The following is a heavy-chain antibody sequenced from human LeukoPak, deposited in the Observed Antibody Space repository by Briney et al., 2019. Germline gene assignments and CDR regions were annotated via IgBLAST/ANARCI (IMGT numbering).Heavy chain of an antibody. J-gene: IGHJ5*02. CDR3: AREGGSIYIAAAGYNWFDP. V-gene: IGHV1-69*04. Sequence: SVKVSCKASGGTFSSYTISWVRQAPAQGLEWMGRIIPILGIANYAQKFQGRVTITADKSTSTAYMELSSLRSEDTAVYYCAREGGSIYIAAAGYNWFDPWGQGTLVTVSS. D-gene: IGHD6-13*01. CDR1: GGTFSSYT. CDR2: IIPILGIA.